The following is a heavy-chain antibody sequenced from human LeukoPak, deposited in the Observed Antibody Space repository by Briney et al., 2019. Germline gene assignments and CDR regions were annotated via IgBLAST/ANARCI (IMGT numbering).Heavy chain of an antibody. CDR2: INHSGST. V-gene: IGHV4-34*01. D-gene: IGHD6-6*01. J-gene: IGHJ4*02. CDR1: GGSFSGYY. Sequence: SETLSLTCAVYGGSFSGYYWSWIRQPPGKGLEWIGEINHSGSTNYNPSLKSRVTISVDTSKNQFSLKLSPVTAADTAVYYCARHRIAARHFDYWGQGTLVTVSS. CDR3: ARHRIAARHFDY.